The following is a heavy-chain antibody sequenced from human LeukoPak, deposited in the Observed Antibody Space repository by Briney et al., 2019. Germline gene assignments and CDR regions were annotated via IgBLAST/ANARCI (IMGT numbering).Heavy chain of an antibody. J-gene: IGHJ6*02. CDR2: TYYRSKWYN. CDR1: GDSLSSNSAA. Sequence: SQTLSLTCAISGDSLSSNSAAWHWLRQSPSRGLEWLGRTYYRSKWYNDYAVSVKSRITINPDTYKNQFSLQLNSVTPEDTAVYYCARDQSEGYSGYDHYYYGMDVWGQGTTVTVSS. D-gene: IGHD5-12*01. V-gene: IGHV6-1*01. CDR3: ARDQSEGYSGYDHYYYGMDV.